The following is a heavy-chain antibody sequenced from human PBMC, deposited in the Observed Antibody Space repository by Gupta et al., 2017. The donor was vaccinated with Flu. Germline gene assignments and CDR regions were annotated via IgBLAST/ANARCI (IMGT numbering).Heavy chain of an antibody. CDR2: IISSRSYV. CDR1: GLTFISYS. D-gene: IGHD5-24*01. J-gene: IGHJ4*02. Sequence: VQLVASGGGLVEQGGSVRLSCAASGLTFISYSMNWSRQAPGRGREWVAFIISSRSYVNYADSVKGRYTSSRDNAKNSLYMENNSLRDEGTAVYYCAGDWEATAPFDYWGQGTLVTVSS. CDR3: AGDWEATAPFDY. V-gene: IGHV3-21*01.